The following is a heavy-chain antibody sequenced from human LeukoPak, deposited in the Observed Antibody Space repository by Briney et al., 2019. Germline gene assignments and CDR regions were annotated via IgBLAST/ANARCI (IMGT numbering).Heavy chain of an antibody. V-gene: IGHV4-30-2*01. CDR1: GGSISSGGYY. CDR2: IYHSGST. D-gene: IGHD3-16*02. CDR3: ARDLYVWGSYRNKYDAFDI. J-gene: IGHJ3*02. Sequence: SETLSLTCTVSGGSISSGGYYWSWIRQPPGKGLEWIGYIYHSGSTYYNPSLKSRVTISVDRSKNQFSLKLSSVTAADTAVYYCARDLYVWGSYRNKYDAFDIWGQGTMVTVSS.